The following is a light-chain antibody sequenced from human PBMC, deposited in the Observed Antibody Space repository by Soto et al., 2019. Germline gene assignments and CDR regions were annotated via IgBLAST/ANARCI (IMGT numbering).Light chain of an antibody. J-gene: IGLJ2*01. V-gene: IGLV1-40*01. Sequence: QLVLTQPPSVSGDPGQRVTISCTGRSSNIGSGYEVHWYQQLPGTAPKLLIYGNIYRPSGVPDRFSGSKSDTSVSLAITGLQAEDEADYHCQSYDSSLSGVVFGGGTKLTVL. CDR3: QSYDSSLSGVV. CDR2: GNI. CDR1: SSNIGSGYE.